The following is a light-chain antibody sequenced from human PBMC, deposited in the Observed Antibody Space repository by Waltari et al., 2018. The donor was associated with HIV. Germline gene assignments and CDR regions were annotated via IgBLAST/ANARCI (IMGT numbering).Light chain of an antibody. V-gene: IGLV2-14*01. CDR1: RSDLGYYNS. CDR3: SSVANSVTLSVL. CDR2: EVS. Sequence: QFALTHPPSVSASPGQSITSSCSGTRSDLGYYNSVSWYQQHPGKAPKLMIYEVSNRPSGISNRFSGSKSGNTDSLTISALQAEDEADYFCSSVANSVTLSVLFGGGTKLTVL. J-gene: IGLJ3*02.